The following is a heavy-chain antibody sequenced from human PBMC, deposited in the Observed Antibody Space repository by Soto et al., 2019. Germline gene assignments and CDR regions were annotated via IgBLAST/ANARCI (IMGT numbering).Heavy chain of an antibody. CDR2: IFCSGTT. CDR3: ARDLWVEPELYYYGMDV. V-gene: IGHV4-30-4*01. D-gene: IGHD1-1*01. Sequence: SETLSLTCTVSGDSISSADYYWSWIRQTPGKGLEWIGHIFCSGTTYYNPSLKSRLTISVDTSKNHFSLRLTSVTAADTAVYYCARDLWVEPELYYYGMDVWGQGTTVTVSS. J-gene: IGHJ6*02. CDR1: GDSISSADYY.